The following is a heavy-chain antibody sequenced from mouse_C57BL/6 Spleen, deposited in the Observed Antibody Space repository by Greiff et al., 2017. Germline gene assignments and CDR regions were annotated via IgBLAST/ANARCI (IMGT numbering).Heavy chain of an antibody. Sequence: VKLQQPGAELVKPGASVKLSCKASGYTFTSYWMHWVKQRPGQGLEWIGMIHPNSGSTNYNEKFKSKATLTVDKSSSTAYMQLSSLTSEDSAVYYCASPSMVTTAMDYWGQGTSVTVSS. V-gene: IGHV1-64*01. CDR3: ASPSMVTTAMDY. J-gene: IGHJ4*01. CDR1: GYTFTSYW. CDR2: IHPNSGST. D-gene: IGHD2-2*01.